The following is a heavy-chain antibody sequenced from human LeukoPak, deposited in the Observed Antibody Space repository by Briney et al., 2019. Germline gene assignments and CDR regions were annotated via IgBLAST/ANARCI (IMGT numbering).Heavy chain of an antibody. V-gene: IGHV4-34*01. D-gene: IGHD3-16*01. Sequence: PSETLSLTCAVYGGSFSGYYWSWIRQPPGKGLEWIGEINHSGSTNYNPSLKSRVTISVDTSKNQFPLKLSSVTAADTAVYYCARGRSDYIWGSNRGAFDIWGQGTMVTVSS. CDR3: ARGRSDYIWGSNRGAFDI. J-gene: IGHJ3*02. CDR2: INHSGST. CDR1: GGSFSGYY.